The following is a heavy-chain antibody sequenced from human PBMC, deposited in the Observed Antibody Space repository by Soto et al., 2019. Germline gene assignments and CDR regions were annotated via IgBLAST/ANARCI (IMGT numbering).Heavy chain of an antibody. CDR3: ARDLYGDDSEY. J-gene: IGHJ4*02. CDR1: GGSISSDY. V-gene: IGHV4-59*01. D-gene: IGHD4-17*01. Sequence: QVQLQESGPGLVKPSETLSLTCTVSGGSISSDYWSWVRQPPGKGLEWIAYISYTGGTKYNPSLKSRVTISVDTSKSQFSLKLSSVTAADTAVYYCARDLYGDDSEYWGQGTLVTVSS. CDR2: ISYTGGT.